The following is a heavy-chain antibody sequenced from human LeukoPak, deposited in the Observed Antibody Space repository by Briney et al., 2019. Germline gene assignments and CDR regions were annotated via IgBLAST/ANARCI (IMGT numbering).Heavy chain of an antibody. D-gene: IGHD3-16*01. V-gene: IGHV3-21*01. Sequence: GGSLRLSCAASGFTFSSYEMNWVRQAPGKGLEWVSSISSGSTYISYADSVKGRFTISRDNAKNSLYLQMNSLRAEDTAVYYCARDQGGSGFDYWGQGTLVTVSS. CDR1: GFTFSSYE. CDR3: ARDQGGSGFDY. CDR2: ISSGSTYI. J-gene: IGHJ4*02.